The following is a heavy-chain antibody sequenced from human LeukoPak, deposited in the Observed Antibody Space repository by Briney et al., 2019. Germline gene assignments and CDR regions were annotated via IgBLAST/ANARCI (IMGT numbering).Heavy chain of an antibody. D-gene: IGHD3-16*01. CDR3: ARDQAPRMITFGGPRRWFDP. J-gene: IGHJ5*02. Sequence: ASVKVSCKTSGYTFTSYHMHWVRQAPGQGLEWMGMINPTAGSTNYAQTFQNLQGRVTMTRDMSTSTVYMELSSLKSDDTAVYYCARDQAPRMITFGGPRRWFDPWGQGTLVTVSS. CDR1: GYTFTSYH. CDR2: INPTAGST. V-gene: IGHV1-46*01.